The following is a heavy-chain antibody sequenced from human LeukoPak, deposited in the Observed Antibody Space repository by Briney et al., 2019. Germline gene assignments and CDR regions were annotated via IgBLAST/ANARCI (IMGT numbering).Heavy chain of an antibody. CDR3: IRGAASGSYYGFDV. V-gene: IGHV3-73*01. J-gene: IGHJ6*02. CDR2: IRSKANNYAT. D-gene: IGHD1-26*01. Sequence: SGGSLRLSCAASGFTFSGSTMHWVRQASGKGLEWVGRIRSKANNYATAYATSVKGRFTLSRDDSKNTAYLQMNSLKTGDTAVYYCIRGAASGSYYGFDVWGQGATVTVSS. CDR1: GFTFSGST.